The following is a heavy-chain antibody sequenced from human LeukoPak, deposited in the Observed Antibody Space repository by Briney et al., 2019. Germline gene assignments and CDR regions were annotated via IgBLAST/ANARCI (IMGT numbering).Heavy chain of an antibody. CDR1: SFTFSKYW. CDR3: ARDLAGADDY. D-gene: IGHD6-13*01. J-gene: IGHJ4*02. CDR2: IDTNGGTT. Sequence: GGSLRLSCAASSFTFSKYWFHWVRQAPGKGLDWVSRIDTNGGTTDYADSVKGRFTISRDNAKNTLFLEMNSLRAEDTAVYYCARDLAGADDYWGQGTLVTVSS. V-gene: IGHV3-74*01.